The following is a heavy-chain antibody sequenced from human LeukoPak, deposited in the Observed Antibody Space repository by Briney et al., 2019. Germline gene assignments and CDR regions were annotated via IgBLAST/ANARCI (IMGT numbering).Heavy chain of an antibody. D-gene: IGHD1-26*01. CDR1: GGTFSSYA. CDR3: ARGRGNYVVEDAFDI. CDR2: IIPIFGTA. J-gene: IGHJ3*02. Sequence: SVKVSCKASGGTFSSYAISWVRQAPGQGLEWMGGIIPIFGTANYAQKFQGRVTITTDESTSTAYMELSSLRSEDTAVYYCARGRGNYVVEDAFDIWGQGTMVTVSS. V-gene: IGHV1-69*05.